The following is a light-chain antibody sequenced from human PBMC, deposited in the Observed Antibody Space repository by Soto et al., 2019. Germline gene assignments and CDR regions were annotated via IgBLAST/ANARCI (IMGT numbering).Light chain of an antibody. CDR2: DVS. J-gene: IGKJ1*01. CDR3: QHYNSYSEA. CDR1: QSISSY. Sequence: DIQMTQSPSSLSASVGYRVTITCRASQSISSYLNWYQQKPGKAPKLLIYDVSTLGSGVPSRFSGSGSGTDFTLTISSLQPDDFATYYCQHYNSYSEAFGQGTKVDIK. V-gene: IGKV1-5*01.